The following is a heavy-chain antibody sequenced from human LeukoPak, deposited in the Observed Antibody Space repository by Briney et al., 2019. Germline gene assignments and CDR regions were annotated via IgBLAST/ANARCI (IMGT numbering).Heavy chain of an antibody. V-gene: IGHV1-58*02. J-gene: IGHJ3*02. D-gene: IGHD3-22*01. CDR3: AADSSGYHDAFDI. CDR1: GYTFTSYD. Sequence: SVKVSCKASGYTFTSYDINWVRQATGQGLEWIGWIVVGSGNTDYAQKFQERVTITRDMSTSTAYMELSSLRSEDTAVYYCAADSSGYHDAFDIWGQGTMVTVSS. CDR2: IVVGSGNT.